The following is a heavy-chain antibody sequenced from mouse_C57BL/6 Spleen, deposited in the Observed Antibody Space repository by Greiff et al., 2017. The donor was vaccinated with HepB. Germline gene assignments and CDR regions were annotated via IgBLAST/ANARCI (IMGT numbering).Heavy chain of an antibody. CDR2: ISGGGGNT. CDR1: GFTFSSYT. CDR3: AIYYDYYYAMDY. V-gene: IGHV5-9*01. Sequence: EVKVVESGGGLVKPGGSLKLSCAASGFTFSSYTMSWVRQTPEKRLEWVATISGGGGNTYYPDSVKGRFTISRDNAKNTLYLQMSSLRSEDTALYYCAIYYDYYYAMDYWGQGTSVTVSS. J-gene: IGHJ4*01. D-gene: IGHD2-4*01.